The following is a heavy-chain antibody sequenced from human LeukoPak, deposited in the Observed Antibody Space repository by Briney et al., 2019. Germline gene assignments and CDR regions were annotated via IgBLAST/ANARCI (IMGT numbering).Heavy chain of an antibody. D-gene: IGHD3-22*01. J-gene: IGHJ4*02. CDR2: FDPEDGET. CDR1: GYTLTELS. Sequence: ASVKVSCKVSGYTLTELSMHWARQAPGKGLEWMGGFDPEDGETIYAQKFQGRVTMTEDTSTDTAYMELSSLRSEDTAAYYCATYGGFRGYDSSGYYYWGQGTLVTVSS. V-gene: IGHV1-24*01. CDR3: ATYGGFRGYDSSGYYY.